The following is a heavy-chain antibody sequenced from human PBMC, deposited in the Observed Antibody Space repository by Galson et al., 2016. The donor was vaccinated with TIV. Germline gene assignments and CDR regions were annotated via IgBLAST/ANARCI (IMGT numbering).Heavy chain of an antibody. Sequence: LRLSCAGSGLTFSNYWMNWIRQAPGKGPEWVANINKVGSDEYYVDSVKGRFTISRDNTKNSLDLQMTGLRVEDTAVYYCTRVDYWGQGTLVTVSS. CDR3: TRVDY. V-gene: IGHV3-7*01. CDR1: GLTFSNYW. J-gene: IGHJ4*02. CDR2: INKVGSDE.